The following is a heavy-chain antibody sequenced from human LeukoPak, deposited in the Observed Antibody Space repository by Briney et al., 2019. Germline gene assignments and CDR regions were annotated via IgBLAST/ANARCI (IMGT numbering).Heavy chain of an antibody. CDR2: ISSSGSTI. J-gene: IGHJ3*02. CDR1: GFTFSSYE. D-gene: IGHD1-1*01. CDR3: ASENNWNDDPDAFDI. V-gene: IGHV3-48*03. Sequence: GGSLRLSCAATGFTFSSYEMNWVRQAPGKGLEWVSYISSSGSTIYYADSVKGRFTISRDNAKNSLYLQMNSLRAEDTAVYYCASENNWNDDPDAFDIWGQGTMVTVSS.